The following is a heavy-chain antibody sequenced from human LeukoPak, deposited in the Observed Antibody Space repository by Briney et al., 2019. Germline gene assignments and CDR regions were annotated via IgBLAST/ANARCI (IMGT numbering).Heavy chain of an antibody. V-gene: IGHV3-23*01. J-gene: IGHJ4*02. CDR2: ISGGTT. CDR1: GFTISSYG. Sequence: GGSLRLSCAASGFTISSYGMGWVRQAPGKGLEWVSSISGGTTYYADSVKGRFTISRDNSKNIVSLQMNSLRAEDTAVYYCAKSVYGSGNYWGQGTLVTVSS. D-gene: IGHD3-10*01. CDR3: AKSVYGSGNY.